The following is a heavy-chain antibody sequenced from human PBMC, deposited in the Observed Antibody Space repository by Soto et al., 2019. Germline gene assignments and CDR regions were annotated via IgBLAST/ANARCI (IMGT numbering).Heavy chain of an antibody. CDR2: IYNSGRY. D-gene: IGHD1-1*01. J-gene: IGHJ4*02. V-gene: IGHV4-59*01. CDR1: GGFI. Sequence: SETLSLTCTVSGGFIWGWIRQSPDKGLEWIGYIYNSGRYNYNPSLESRLTISIDTSKNQFSLRLASVTAADTAVYYCARTLPNRQLFDSWTQGTLVTVS. CDR3: ARTLPNRQLFDS.